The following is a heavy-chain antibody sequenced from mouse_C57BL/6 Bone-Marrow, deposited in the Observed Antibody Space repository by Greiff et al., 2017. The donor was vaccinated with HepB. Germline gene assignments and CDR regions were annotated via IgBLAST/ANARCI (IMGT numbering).Heavy chain of an antibody. J-gene: IGHJ4*01. CDR2: IDPEDGET. Sequence: EVKLMESGAELVKPGASVKLSCTASGFNIKDYYMHWVKQRTEQGLEWIGRIDPEDGETKYAPKFQGKATITADTSSNTAYLQLSSLTSEDTAVYYCARGGGNYPYYYAMDYWGQGTSVTVSS. D-gene: IGHD2-1*01. CDR3: ARGGGNYPYYYAMDY. CDR1: GFNIKDYY. V-gene: IGHV14-2*01.